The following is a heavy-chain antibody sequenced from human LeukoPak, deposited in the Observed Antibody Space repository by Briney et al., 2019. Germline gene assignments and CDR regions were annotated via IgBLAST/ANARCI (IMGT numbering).Heavy chain of an antibody. V-gene: IGHV4-39*07. CDR2: IYYSGST. Sequence: SETLSLTCTVSGGSISSSSYYWGWIRQPPGKGLEWIGSIYYSGSTYYNPSLKSRVTISVDTSKNQFSLKLSSVTAADTAVYYCARGAARYPGYFDYWGQGTLVTVSS. J-gene: IGHJ4*02. D-gene: IGHD6-25*01. CDR1: GGSISSSSYY. CDR3: ARGAARYPGYFDY.